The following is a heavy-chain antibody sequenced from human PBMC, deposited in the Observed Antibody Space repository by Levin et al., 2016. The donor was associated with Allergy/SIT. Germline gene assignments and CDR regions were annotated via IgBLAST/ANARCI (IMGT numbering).Heavy chain of an antibody. CDR1: GYTFTSYG. J-gene: IGHJ6*02. Sequence: ASVKVSCKASGYTFTSYGISWVRQAPGQGLEWMGWINPNSGGTNYAQKFQGRVTMTRDTSISTAYMELSRLRSDDTAVYYCARDQLTGPYPYYYYGMDVWGQGTTVTVSS. CDR3: ARDQLTGPYPYYYYGMDV. D-gene: IGHD2-2*01. V-gene: IGHV1-2*02. CDR2: INPNSGGT.